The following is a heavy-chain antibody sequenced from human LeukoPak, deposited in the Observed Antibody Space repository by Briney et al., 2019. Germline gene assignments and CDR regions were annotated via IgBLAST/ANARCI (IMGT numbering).Heavy chain of an antibody. CDR1: GFTLSSYS. CDR3: ARDIHPHEWLVLLL. D-gene: IGHD6-19*01. CDR2: ISCIGSYT. J-gene: IGHJ6*02. V-gene: IGHV3-21*01. Sequence: GGSLRLSCAPSGFTLSSYSTNWVRPAPGRGLGWVPSISCIGSYTYYAASVKDRFTISRDNANNSLYLQMNLLRDEDTAVYYCARDIHPHEWLVLLLWGQGTTVTVSS.